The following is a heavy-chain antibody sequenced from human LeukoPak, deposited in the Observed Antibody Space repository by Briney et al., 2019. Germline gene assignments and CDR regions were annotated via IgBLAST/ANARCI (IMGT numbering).Heavy chain of an antibody. V-gene: IGHV3-53*01. CDR2: IYSGGST. Sequence: PGRSLRLSCAASGFTVSSNYMSWVRQAPGKGLEWVSVIYSGGSTYYADSVKGRFTISRDNSKNTLYLQMNSLRAEDTAVYYCARARTYYYDSSGYVYYYYGMDVWGQGTTVTVSS. D-gene: IGHD3-22*01. J-gene: IGHJ6*02. CDR1: GFTVSSNY. CDR3: ARARTYYYDSSGYVYYYYGMDV.